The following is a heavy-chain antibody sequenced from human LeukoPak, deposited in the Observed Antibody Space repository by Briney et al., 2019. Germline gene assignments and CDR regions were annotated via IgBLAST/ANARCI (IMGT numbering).Heavy chain of an antibody. Sequence: GGSLRLSCAASGFTFSSYGMHWVRQAPGKGLEWVAVISYDGSNKYYADSVKGRFTISRDNSKNTLYLQMDSLRAEDTAVYYCAKEGEGLRYFDWLFGFWGQGTLVTVSS. CDR2: ISYDGSNK. CDR3: AKEGEGLRYFDWLFGF. CDR1: GFTFSSYG. J-gene: IGHJ4*02. V-gene: IGHV3-30*18. D-gene: IGHD3-9*01.